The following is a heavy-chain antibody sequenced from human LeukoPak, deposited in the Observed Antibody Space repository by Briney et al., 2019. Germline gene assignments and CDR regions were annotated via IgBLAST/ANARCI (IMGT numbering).Heavy chain of an antibody. D-gene: IGHD4-23*01. CDR2: ILYDGSNK. V-gene: IGHV3-30-3*01. CDR1: GFTFSRYA. Sequence: GSLRLSCAASGFTFSRYAMHWVRQAPGKGLECVAVILYDGSNKYYADSVKGRFTISRDNSKNMLYLQMNNLRAEDTAVYYCAKDILRWSFDYWGQGTLVTVSS. J-gene: IGHJ4*02. CDR3: AKDILRWSFDY.